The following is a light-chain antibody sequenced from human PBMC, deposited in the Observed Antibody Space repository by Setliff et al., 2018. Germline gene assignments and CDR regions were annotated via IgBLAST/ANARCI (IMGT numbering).Light chain of an antibody. V-gene: IGLV2-14*03. Sequence: QSALTQPASVSGSPGQSITIYRIGSSSDIGAYDYVAWYQQHPGKAPKLMIYDVSHRPSGVSHRFSASKSGNTASLAISGLQVEDEADYYCSSYSTRTSLDVFGTGTKVTVL. J-gene: IGLJ1*01. CDR2: DVS. CDR3: SSYSTRTSLDV. CDR1: SSDIGAYDY.